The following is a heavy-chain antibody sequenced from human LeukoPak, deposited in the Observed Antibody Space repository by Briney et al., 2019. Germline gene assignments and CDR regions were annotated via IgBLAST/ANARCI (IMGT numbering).Heavy chain of an antibody. CDR3: ARVSSGSYFGYYYYYMDV. D-gene: IGHD1-26*01. CDR2: INSDGSST. J-gene: IGHJ6*03. CDR1: GFTFSNYW. Sequence: GGSLRLSCAASGFTFSNYWMHWVRQAPGKGLVWVSRINSDGSSTSYADSVKGRFTISRDNAKNTLYLQMNSLRAEDTTVYYCARVSSGSYFGYYYYYMDVWGKGTTVTVSS. V-gene: IGHV3-74*01.